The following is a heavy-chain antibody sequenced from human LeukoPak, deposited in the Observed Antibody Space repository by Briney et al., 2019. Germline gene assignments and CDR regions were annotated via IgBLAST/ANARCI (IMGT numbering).Heavy chain of an antibody. CDR1: GFTFSSYW. D-gene: IGHD7-27*01. CDR3: AKDQSLTGDDAFDV. V-gene: IGHV3-30*02. Sequence: PGGSLRLSCAASGFTFSSYWMHWVRQAPGKGLEWVAFIRFDGSNKYYADSVKGRFTISRDNSKSTLSLQMNSLRADDTAVYYCAKDQSLTGDDAFDVWGQGTMVTVSS. CDR2: IRFDGSNK. J-gene: IGHJ3*01.